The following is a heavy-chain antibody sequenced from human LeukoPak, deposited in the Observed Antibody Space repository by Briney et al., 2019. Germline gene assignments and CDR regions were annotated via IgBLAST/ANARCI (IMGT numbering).Heavy chain of an antibody. J-gene: IGHJ4*02. V-gene: IGHV3-30*02. D-gene: IGHD2/OR15-2a*01. CDR3: ARDRGVYSRTLED. CDR1: GFTFSSYG. Sequence: PGGSLRLSCAAPGFTFSSYGMHWVRQAPGKGLEWVAFIRYDGSNKCYADSVKGRFTISRDNSKNTLYLQMNSRRAEDTAVYYCARDRGVYSRTLEDWGQGTLVTVSS. CDR2: IRYDGSNK.